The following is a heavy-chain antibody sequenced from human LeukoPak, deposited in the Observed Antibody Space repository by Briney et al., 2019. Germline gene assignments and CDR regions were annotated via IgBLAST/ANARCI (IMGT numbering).Heavy chain of an antibody. CDR2: ISPNSGGT. V-gene: IGHV1-2*02. CDR3: ARGSYIGQHYYGSGSYPFDY. CDR1: GYTFTGYY. D-gene: IGHD3-10*01. J-gene: IGHJ4*02. Sequence: ASVKVSCKASGYTFTGYYMHWVRQAPGQGLEWMGWISPNSGGTNYAQRFQGRVTMTRDTSISTVYMELSRLRSDDTAVYYCARGSYIGQHYYGSGSYPFDYWGQGTLVTVSS.